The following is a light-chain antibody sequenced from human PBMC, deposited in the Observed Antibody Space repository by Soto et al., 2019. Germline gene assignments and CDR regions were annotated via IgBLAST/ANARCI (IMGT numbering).Light chain of an antibody. V-gene: IGKV4-1*01. CDR3: QQYYDTPLT. J-gene: IGKJ4*01. CDR2: WAS. CDR1: QSVLYSSNNKNY. Sequence: DIVMTQSPDSLAVSLGERATINCKSSQSVLYSSNNKNYLAWYQQKPGQPPKLLIYWASTRESGLPDRFSGSGSGTDFTLNINNLQAEDVAVYYCQQYYDTPLTFGGGTKVEIK.